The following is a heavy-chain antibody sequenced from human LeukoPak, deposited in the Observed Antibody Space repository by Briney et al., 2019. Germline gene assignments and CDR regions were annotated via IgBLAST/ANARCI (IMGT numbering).Heavy chain of an antibody. Sequence: SETLSLTCTVSGGSISSSSSYWGWIRQPPGKGLEWIGSIYYSGSTYYNPSLKSRVTISVDTSKNQFSLKLSSVTAADTAVYYCAGAARPYYFDYWGQGTLVTVSS. V-gene: IGHV4-39*07. CDR3: AGAARPYYFDY. D-gene: IGHD6-6*01. CDR1: GGSISSSSSY. J-gene: IGHJ4*02. CDR2: IYYSGST.